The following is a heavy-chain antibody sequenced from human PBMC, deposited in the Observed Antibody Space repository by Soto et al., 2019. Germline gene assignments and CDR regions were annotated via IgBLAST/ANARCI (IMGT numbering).Heavy chain of an antibody. CDR3: ARVGYCSSTSCRDFNWFDP. V-gene: IGHV3-48*01. J-gene: IGHJ5*02. D-gene: IGHD2-2*01. CDR1: GFTFNDYS. Sequence: EVQLVESGGGLVQPGGSLRLSCAASGFTFNDYSMNWVRQAPGKGLEWVSYISGSSTTIYYADSVKGRFTISRDNAKNSPYLQMNSLRAEDTAVYYCARVGYCSSTSCRDFNWFDPWGQGTLVTVSS. CDR2: ISGSSTTI.